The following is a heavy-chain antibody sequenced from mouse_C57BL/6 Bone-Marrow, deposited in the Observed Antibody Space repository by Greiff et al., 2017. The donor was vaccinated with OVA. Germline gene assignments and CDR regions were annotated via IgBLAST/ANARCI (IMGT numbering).Heavy chain of an antibody. J-gene: IGHJ2*01. CDR3: ARNWEDDGYYLHFDY. V-gene: IGHV2-2*01. Sequence: VQVVESGPGLVQPSQSLSITCTVSGFSLTSYGVHWVRQSPGKGLEWLGVIWSGGSTDYNAAFISRLSISKDNSKSQVFFKMNSLQADDTAIYYCARNWEDDGYYLHFDYWGQGTTLTVSS. CDR2: IWSGGST. CDR1: GFSLTSYG. D-gene: IGHD2-3*01.